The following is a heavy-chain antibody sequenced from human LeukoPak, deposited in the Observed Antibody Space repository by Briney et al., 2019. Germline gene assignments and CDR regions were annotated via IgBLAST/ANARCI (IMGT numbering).Heavy chain of an antibody. CDR1: GGSISSRTSY. J-gene: IGHJ2*01. CDR2: IYYTGSA. CDR3: ARGFLEWLLPYWYFDL. D-gene: IGHD3-3*01. V-gene: IGHV4-39*02. Sequence: SETLSLTCTVSGGSISSRTSYWGWIRQPPGKGLEWIASIYYTGSAYYNPSLRSRVTISVDTSKNHFSLRLNSVTAADTAVYYCARGFLEWLLPYWYFDLWGRGTLVTVSS.